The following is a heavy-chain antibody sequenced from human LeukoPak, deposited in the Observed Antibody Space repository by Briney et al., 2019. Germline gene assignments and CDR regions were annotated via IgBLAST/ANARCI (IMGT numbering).Heavy chain of an antibody. CDR2: IYTSGST. Sequence: PSETLSLTCTVSGGSISSYYWSWIRQPAGKGLEWIGRIYTSGSTNYNPSLKSRVTISVDTSKNQFSLKLSSVTAADTAVYYCACTMVRGVMASSARDDDAFDIWGQGTMVTVSS. D-gene: IGHD3-10*01. CDR3: ACTMVRGVMASSARDDDAFDI. J-gene: IGHJ3*02. V-gene: IGHV4-4*07. CDR1: GGSISSYY.